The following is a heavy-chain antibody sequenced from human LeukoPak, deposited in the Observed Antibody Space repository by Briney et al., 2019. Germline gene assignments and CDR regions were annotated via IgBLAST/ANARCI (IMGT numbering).Heavy chain of an antibody. J-gene: IGHJ4*02. CDR1: GYSFTSYW. V-gene: IGHV5-10-1*01. Sequence: GESLKISCKGSGYSFTSYWISWVRQMPGKDLEWMGRIDPSDSYTNYSPSFQGHVTISADKSISTAYLQWSSLKASDTAMYYCARHSTIGYCSGGSCYGGKYFDYWGQGTLVTVSS. D-gene: IGHD2-15*01. CDR3: ARHSTIGYCSGGSCYGGKYFDY. CDR2: IDPSDSYT.